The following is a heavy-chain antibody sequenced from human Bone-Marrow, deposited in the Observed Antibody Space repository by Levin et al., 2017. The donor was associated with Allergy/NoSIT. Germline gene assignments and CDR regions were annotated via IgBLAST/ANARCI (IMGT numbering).Heavy chain of an antibody. CDR1: GFYFSRYG. CDR2: ITSDGDNT. Sequence: PGGSLRLSCSATGFYFSRYGMHWVRQAPGKGLEWLTLITSDGDNTYYLDSVKGRFTISRDNSRNTLYLDMNTLTEKDTAVYYCAKDARGRAFFGDLDFWGQGTTVIVSS. J-gene: IGHJ3*01. D-gene: IGHD3-16*01. CDR3: AKDARGRAFFGDLDF. V-gene: IGHV3-30*18.